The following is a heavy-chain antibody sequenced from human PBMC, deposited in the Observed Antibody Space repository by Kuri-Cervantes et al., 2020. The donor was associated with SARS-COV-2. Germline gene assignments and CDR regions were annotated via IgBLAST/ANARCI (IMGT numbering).Heavy chain of an antibody. J-gene: IGHJ6*03. CDR3: ARVVEWMVYYYMDV. D-gene: IGHD1-26*01. V-gene: IGHV3-30*03. CDR1: GFTFSNFG. CDR2: ISYDGSNK. Sequence: GESLKLSCAASGFTFSNFGMHCVRQAPGKGLEWVAVISYDGSNKYYADSVKGRFTISRDNSKNTLYLQMNSLRAEDTAVYYCARVVEWMVYYYMDVWGKGTTVTVSS.